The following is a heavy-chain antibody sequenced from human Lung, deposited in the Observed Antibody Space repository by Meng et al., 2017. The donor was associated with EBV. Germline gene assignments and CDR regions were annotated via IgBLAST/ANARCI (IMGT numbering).Heavy chain of an antibody. CDR2: IYHSGST. CDR3: ARAVDTGYFDY. CDR1: GGSISSGGYS. V-gene: IGHV4-30-2*01. D-gene: IGHD5-18*01. Sequence: RQLQESGSGLVKPSQTLSLTCAVSGGSISSGGYSWSWIRQPPGKGLEWIGYIYHSGSTYYNPSLKSRVTISVDRSKNQFSLKLSSVTAADTAVYYCARAVDTGYFDYWGQGTLVTVSS. J-gene: IGHJ4*02.